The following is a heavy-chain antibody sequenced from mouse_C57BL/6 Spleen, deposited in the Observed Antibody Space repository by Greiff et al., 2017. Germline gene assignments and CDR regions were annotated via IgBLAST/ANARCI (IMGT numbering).Heavy chain of an antibody. D-gene: IGHD2-3*01. CDR3: ARSRDCYPFAY. CDR2: IDPSDSYT. V-gene: IGHV1-69*01. CDR1: GYTFTSYW. J-gene: IGHJ3*01. Sequence: QVQLQQPGAELVMPGASVKLSCKASGYTFTSYWMHWVKQRPGQGLEWIGEIDPSDSYTNYNQKFKGKSTLTVDKSSSTAYMQLSSLTSEDSAVYYCARSRDCYPFAYWGQGTLVTVSA.